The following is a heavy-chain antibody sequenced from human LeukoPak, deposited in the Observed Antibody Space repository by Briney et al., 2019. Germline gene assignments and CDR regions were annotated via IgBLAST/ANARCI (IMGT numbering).Heavy chain of an antibody. CDR2: IRHGGDNQ. CDR3: ARPQVYDFWSNYHDAFDI. J-gene: IGHJ3*02. CDR1: GFSFNSFG. Sequence: GGSLRLSCTVSGFSFNSFGMHWVRQAPGKGLEWVAFIRHGGDNQYYTESVKGRFTISRDNAKNSLYLQMNSLRAEDTAVYYCARPQVYDFWSNYHDAFDIWGQGTMVTVSS. V-gene: IGHV3-33*01. D-gene: IGHD3-3*01.